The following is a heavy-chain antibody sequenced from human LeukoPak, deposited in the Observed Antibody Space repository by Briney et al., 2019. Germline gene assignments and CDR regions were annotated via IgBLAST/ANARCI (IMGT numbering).Heavy chain of an antibody. CDR1: GFTFSSYA. Sequence: PGGSLRLSCAASGFTFSSYAMSWVRQAPGKGLEWVSAISGSGGSTYYADSVKGRFPISRDNSKNTLYLQMNSLRAEDTAVYYCATTWDGDIAAAGNDAFDIWGQGTLVTVSS. CDR3: ATTWDGDIAAAGNDAFDI. CDR2: ISGSGGST. V-gene: IGHV3-23*01. D-gene: IGHD6-13*01. J-gene: IGHJ3*02.